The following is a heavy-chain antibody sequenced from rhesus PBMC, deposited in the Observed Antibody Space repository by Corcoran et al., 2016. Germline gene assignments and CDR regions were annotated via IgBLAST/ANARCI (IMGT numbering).Heavy chain of an antibody. CDR3: ASSDYWGDYYDNNWYFDI. CDR1: GGSISSNY. J-gene: IGHJ2*01. Sequence: QLQLQESGPGLVKPSETLSLTCAVSGGSISSNYWSWIRQPPGTGLEWIGRISGSGGSTDYNPSLKSRVTISTDTSKNQFSLKLSSVTAADTAVYYCASSDYWGDYYDNNWYFDIWGPGTPITISS. D-gene: IGHD3-34*01. V-gene: IGHV4-173*01. CDR2: ISGSGGST.